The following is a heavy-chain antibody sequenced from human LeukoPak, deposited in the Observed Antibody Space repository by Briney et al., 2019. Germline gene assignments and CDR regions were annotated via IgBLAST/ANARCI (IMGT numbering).Heavy chain of an antibody. CDR2: MDYSGST. Sequence: SETLSLTCNVSGDSISSSSYSWDWIRQPPGKGLEWIGNMDYSGSTYYNPSLKSRVTISVDTSKNQFSLKLRSVTAADTAVYYCARHFYNYYYGMDVWGQGTTVTVSS. CDR3: ARHFYNYYYGMDV. V-gene: IGHV4-39*01. J-gene: IGHJ6*02. CDR1: GDSISSSSYS.